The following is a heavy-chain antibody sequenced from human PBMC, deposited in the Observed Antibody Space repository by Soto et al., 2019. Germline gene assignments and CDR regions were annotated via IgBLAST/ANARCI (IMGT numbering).Heavy chain of an antibody. D-gene: IGHD1-7*01. CDR3: ARVGKLELQGGAFDI. Sequence: SETLSLTCTVSGGSISSYYWSWIRQPAGKGLEWIGRIYTSGSTNYNPSLKSRVTMSVDTSKNQFSLRLSSVTAADTAVYYCARVGKLELQGGAFDIWGQGTMVTVSS. V-gene: IGHV4-4*07. CDR2: IYTSGST. J-gene: IGHJ3*02. CDR1: GGSISSYY.